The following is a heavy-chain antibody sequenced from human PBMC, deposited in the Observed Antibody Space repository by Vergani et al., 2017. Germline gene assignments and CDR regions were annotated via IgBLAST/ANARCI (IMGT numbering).Heavy chain of an antibody. CDR2: IYYSGST. CDR1: GGSISSYY. CDR3: ARENDFWSGYGFDY. Sequence: QVQLQESGPGLVKPSETLSLTCTVSGGSISSYYWSWIRQPPGKGLEWIGYIYYSGSTNYNPSLKSQVTISVDTSKNQFSLKLSSVTAADTAVYYCARENDFWSGYGFDYWGQGTLVTVSS. J-gene: IGHJ4*02. V-gene: IGHV4-59*01. D-gene: IGHD3-3*01.